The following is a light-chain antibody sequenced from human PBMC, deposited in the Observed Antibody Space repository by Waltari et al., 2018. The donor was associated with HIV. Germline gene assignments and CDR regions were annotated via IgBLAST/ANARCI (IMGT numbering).Light chain of an antibody. CDR1: TANIGAKF. V-gene: IGLV1-47*01. Sequence: QSVLTQPPSASGAPGQRVTISCSGGTANIGAKFLFWFQQFPGTAPKLLIYRDNLRHSGVPARFSGSKSGTSASLTISGLRSDDEAHYFCAVLDDTLGGGVFGGGTKLTVL. CDR3: AVLDDTLGGGV. J-gene: IGLJ2*01. CDR2: RDN.